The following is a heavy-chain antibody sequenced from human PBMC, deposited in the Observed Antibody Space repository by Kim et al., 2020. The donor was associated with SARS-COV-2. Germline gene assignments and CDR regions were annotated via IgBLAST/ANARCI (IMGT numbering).Heavy chain of an antibody. CDR1: GFTFSSYS. D-gene: IGHD3-22*01. CDR3: ARDGGYDSSGYYSVPFDY. V-gene: IGHV3-48*02. J-gene: IGHJ4*02. Sequence: GGSLRLSCAASGFTFSSYSMNWVRQAPGKGLEWVSYISSSSSTIYYADSVKGRFTISRDNAKNSLYLQMNSLRDEDTAVYYCARDGGYDSSGYYSVPFDYWGQGTLVTVSS. CDR2: ISSSSSTI.